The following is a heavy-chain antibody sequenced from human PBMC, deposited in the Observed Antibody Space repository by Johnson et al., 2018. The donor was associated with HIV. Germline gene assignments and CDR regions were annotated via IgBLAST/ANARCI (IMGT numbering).Heavy chain of an antibody. J-gene: IGHJ3*02. CDR2: ISGSGENT. Sequence: EVQLLESGGGLVQPGGSLRLSCAVSGFTFSNYAMSWVRQAPGKGLEWVSGISGSGENTHYAESVKGRFTISRDNSKNTLYLQMISLRAGDRAVYYCVKVGLVGVKEGVGGFDIWGPGTMVTVSS. CDR1: GFTFSNYA. V-gene: IGHV3-23*01. CDR3: VKVGLVGVKEGVGGFDI. D-gene: IGHD1-26*01.